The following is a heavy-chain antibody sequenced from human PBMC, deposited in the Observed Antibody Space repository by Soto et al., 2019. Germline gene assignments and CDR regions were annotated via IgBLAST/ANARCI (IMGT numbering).Heavy chain of an antibody. Sequence: SETLSLTCTLSAGSISSGDYYWSWIRQPPGKGLEWIGYIYYSGSTYYNPSLKSRVTISVDTSKNQFSLKLSSVTAADTAVYYCARSPLDYGWGSYPLILDYWGQGTLVTVSS. CDR1: AGSISSGDYY. D-gene: IGHD3-10*01. CDR2: IYYSGST. V-gene: IGHV4-30-4*01. J-gene: IGHJ4*02. CDR3: ARSPLDYGWGSYPLILDY.